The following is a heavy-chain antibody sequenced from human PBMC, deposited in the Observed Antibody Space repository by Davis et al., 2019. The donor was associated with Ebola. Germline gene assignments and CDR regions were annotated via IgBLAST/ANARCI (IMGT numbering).Heavy chain of an antibody. CDR1: GFIFSNYW. CDR2: IKQDGSEK. Sequence: GGSLRLSCASSGFIFSNYWMSWVRQAPGKGLEWVANIKQDGSEKYYVDSVKGRFTISRDNAKNSLYLQMDSLKIEDTAVYYCSRDLKQRPPSYYDGMDDWGQGTTVTVSS. V-gene: IGHV3-7*03. CDR3: SRDLKQRPPSYYDGMDD. D-gene: IGHD6-6*01. J-gene: IGHJ6*02.